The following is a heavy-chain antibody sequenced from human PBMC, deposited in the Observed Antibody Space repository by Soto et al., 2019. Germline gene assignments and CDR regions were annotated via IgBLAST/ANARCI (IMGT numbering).Heavy chain of an antibody. D-gene: IGHD4-4*01. CDR1: GGTFSTYT. CDR3: AGDPDSHYNDSHASSYP. J-gene: IGHJ5*02. V-gene: IGHV1-69*08. Sequence: QVQLVQSGAEVKKPGSSVKVSCKASGGTFSTYTITWVRQAPGQGLEWMGRIIPIIGIINYAQKFQGRVTISADSSXGXAYMELTGLRSDDTAVYYCAGDPDSHYNDSHASSYPWGQGTLVTVSS. CDR2: IIPIIGII.